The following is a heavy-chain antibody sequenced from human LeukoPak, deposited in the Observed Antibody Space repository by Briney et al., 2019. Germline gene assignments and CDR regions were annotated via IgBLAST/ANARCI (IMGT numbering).Heavy chain of an antibody. D-gene: IGHD2-15*01. CDR3: AKAVVVAATLPNWFDP. Sequence: GGSLRLSCAASGFTFSSYAMSWVRQAPGKGLEWVSTISSSGGTTYYADSVKGRFTISRDISKNTLYLQMNSLRAEDTALYYCAKAVVVAATLPNWFDPWGQGTLVTVSS. CDR1: GFTFSSYA. CDR2: ISSSGGTT. J-gene: IGHJ5*02. V-gene: IGHV3-23*01.